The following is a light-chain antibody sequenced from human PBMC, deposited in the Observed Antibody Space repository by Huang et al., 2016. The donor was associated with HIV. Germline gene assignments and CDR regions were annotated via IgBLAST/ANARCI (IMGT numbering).Light chain of an antibody. CDR3: MQGIHLPYT. V-gene: IGKV2-29*02. CDR1: QSLLQYDGKTF. Sequence: EIVMTQTPLSLSVTPGQSASISCKSSQSLLQYDGKTFLYWYLQKPGQVPQLLLYEVYSRFSGVPDRFSGSGSGTDFTLKISRVETEDVGIYYCMQGIHLPYTFGQGTKLEIK. CDR2: EVY. J-gene: IGKJ2*01.